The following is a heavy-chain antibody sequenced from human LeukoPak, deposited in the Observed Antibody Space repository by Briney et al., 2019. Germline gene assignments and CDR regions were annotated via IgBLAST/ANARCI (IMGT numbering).Heavy chain of an antibody. Sequence: PSETLSLTCTVSGGSISGYYWSWIRQPPGEGLEWIGRIYTSGSTNYNPSLKSRVTISVDTSKNQFSLKLSSVTAADTAVYYCARDRYYYDSSARYFDYWGQGTLVTVSS. CDR2: IYTSGST. CDR1: GGSISGYY. CDR3: ARDRYYYDSSARYFDY. D-gene: IGHD3-22*01. V-gene: IGHV4-4*08. J-gene: IGHJ4*02.